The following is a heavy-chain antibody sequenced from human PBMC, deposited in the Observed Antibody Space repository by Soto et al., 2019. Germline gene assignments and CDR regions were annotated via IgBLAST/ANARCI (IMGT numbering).Heavy chain of an antibody. Sequence: EVQLVESGGGLVQPGGSLRLSCAASGFTFSSYWMHWVRQAPGKGLVWVSRINSDGSSTSYADSVKGRFTISRDNAKKTRYLKRKGRGAEDTAVYSGAREGGGEWFDPWGQGTLVTVSS. J-gene: IGHJ5*02. D-gene: IGHD3-16*01. V-gene: IGHV3-74*01. CDR3: AREGGGEWFDP. CDR1: GFTFSSYW. CDR2: INSDGSST.